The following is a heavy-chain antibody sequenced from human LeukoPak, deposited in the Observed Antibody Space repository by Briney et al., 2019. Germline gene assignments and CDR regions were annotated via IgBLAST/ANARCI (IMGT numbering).Heavy chain of an antibody. D-gene: IGHD6-13*01. V-gene: IGHV3-74*01. CDR1: GFTFNNYW. CDR2: TNTHGTSA. Sequence: GGSLRLSCAASGFTFNNYWMHWVRQAPGKGPVWVARTNTHGTSANYADSVKGRSIISRDNANNTLYLQMNGLRDEDTGVYYALAGYYYYYMDVWGKGTTVTVSS. CDR3: LAGYYYYYMDV. J-gene: IGHJ6*03.